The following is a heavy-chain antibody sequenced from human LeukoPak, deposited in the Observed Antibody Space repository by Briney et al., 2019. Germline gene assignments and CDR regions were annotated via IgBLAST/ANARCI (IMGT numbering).Heavy chain of an antibody. CDR2: ISSSSSYI. V-gene: IGHV3-21*01. CDR1: GFTFSSYS. Sequence: GGSLRLSCAASGFTFSSYSTNWVRQAPGKGLEWVSSISSSSSYIYYADSVKGGFTISRDNARNSLYLQMNSLRAEDTAVYYCARVIVATYYFDYWGQGTLVTVSS. CDR3: ARVIVATYYFDY. D-gene: IGHD5-12*01. J-gene: IGHJ4*02.